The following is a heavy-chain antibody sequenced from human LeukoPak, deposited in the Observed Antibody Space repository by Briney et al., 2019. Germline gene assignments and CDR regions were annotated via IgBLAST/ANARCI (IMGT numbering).Heavy chain of an antibody. CDR2: IYYSGST. CDR1: GGSVSSGSHY. Sequence: PSETLSLTCTVSGGSVSSGSHYWSWIRQPPGKGLEWIGYIYYSGSTNYNPSLKSRVTISVDTSKNQFSLKLSSVTAADTAVYYCARASRIAVAGYFDYWGQGTLVTVSS. J-gene: IGHJ4*02. D-gene: IGHD6-19*01. CDR3: ARASRIAVAGYFDY. V-gene: IGHV4-61*01.